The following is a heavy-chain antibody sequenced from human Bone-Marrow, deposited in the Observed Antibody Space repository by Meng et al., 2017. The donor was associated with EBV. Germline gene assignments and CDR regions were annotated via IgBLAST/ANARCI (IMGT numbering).Heavy chain of an antibody. CDR3: ARGSGWYSGY. J-gene: IGHJ4*02. D-gene: IGHD6-19*01. CDR2: INHSGST. CDR1: GGSFSGYY. V-gene: IGHV4-34*01. Sequence: RLQQWGAGLLKRSETLSRTCAVYGGSFSGYYWIWIRQPPGKGLEWIGEINHSGSTNYNPSLKSRVTISVDTSKNQFSLKLSSVTAADTAVYYCARGSGWYSGYWGQGTLVTVSS.